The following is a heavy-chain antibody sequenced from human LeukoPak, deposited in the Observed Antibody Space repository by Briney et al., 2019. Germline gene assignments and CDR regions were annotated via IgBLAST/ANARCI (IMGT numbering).Heavy chain of an antibody. V-gene: IGHV1-46*01. CDR3: ARDSSGSYDH. Sequence: ASVKVSCKASGYSFTSYHMQWLRQAPGQGLEWMGIIDPSGGSTGYAPKFQGRVIMTRDTSTSTVYMDLSSLRSEDTAVYYCARDSSGSYDHWGQGTLVTVYS. CDR2: IDPSGGST. J-gene: IGHJ1*01. CDR1: GYSFTSYH. D-gene: IGHD1-26*01.